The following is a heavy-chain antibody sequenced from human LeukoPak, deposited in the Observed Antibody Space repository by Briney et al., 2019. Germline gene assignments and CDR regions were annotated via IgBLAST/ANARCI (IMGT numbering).Heavy chain of an antibody. V-gene: IGHV1-2*02. CDR1: GYTFTSYD. J-gene: IGHJ4*02. CDR2: INPNTGDP. CDR3: AKDKD. Sequence: ASVKVSCKASGYTFTSYDINWVRQATGQGLEWMGWINPNTGDPNYAQKFQGRVTMTRDTSISTVYMELSRLTSDDTAVYYCAKDKDWGQGTLVTVSS.